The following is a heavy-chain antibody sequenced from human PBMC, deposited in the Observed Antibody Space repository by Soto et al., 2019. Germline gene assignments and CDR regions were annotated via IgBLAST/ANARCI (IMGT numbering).Heavy chain of an antibody. CDR3: AKDGGGSIDY. D-gene: IGHD5-12*01. J-gene: IGHJ4*02. V-gene: IGHV3-43*01. Sequence: DVQLVESGGVVVQPGGSLRLSCAASGFTFDDYTMHWVRQAPGKGLEWVSLISWDGGSTYYADSVKGRFTISRDNSKNSLYLQMNSLRTEDTALYYCAKDGGGSIDYWGQGTLVTVSS. CDR2: ISWDGGST. CDR1: GFTFDDYT.